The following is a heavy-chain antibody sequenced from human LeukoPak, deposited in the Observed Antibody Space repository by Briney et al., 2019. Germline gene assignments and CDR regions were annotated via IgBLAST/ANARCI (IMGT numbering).Heavy chain of an antibody. CDR1: GYTVTELS. J-gene: IGHJ5*02. CDR3: AREVVVVVAATSGNWFDP. D-gene: IGHD2-15*01. Sequence: ASVKVSCKVSGYTVTELSMHWVRQSPGKGLEWMGGFHPEDGEAIYAQEFQGRVTMTEDTSTDTAYMELSSLRSDDTAVYYCAREVVVVVAATSGNWFDPWGQGTLVTVSS. CDR2: FHPEDGEA. V-gene: IGHV1-24*01.